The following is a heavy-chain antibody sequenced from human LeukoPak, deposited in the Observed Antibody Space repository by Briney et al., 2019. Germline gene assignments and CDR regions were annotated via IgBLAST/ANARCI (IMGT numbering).Heavy chain of an antibody. D-gene: IGHD5-18*01. CDR2: ISYDGSNK. V-gene: IGHV3-30*18. Sequence: GGSLRLSCAASGFTSSSYDMHWVRQAPGKGLEWVAVISYDGSNKYYAASVKGRFTISRDNPKNTLYLQMNSRRPEDTAVYYCAKDPSGDSFGSYGLDVWGQGTTVTVSS. CDR1: GFTSSSYD. J-gene: IGHJ6*02. CDR3: AKDPSGDSFGSYGLDV.